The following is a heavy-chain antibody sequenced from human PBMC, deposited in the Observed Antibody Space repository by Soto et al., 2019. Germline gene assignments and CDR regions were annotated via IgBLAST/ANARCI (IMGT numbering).Heavy chain of an antibody. CDR1: RESFSGYY. J-gene: IGHJ4*02. CDR2: INHSGST. D-gene: IGHD6-19*01. CDR3: ARARGWFDY. V-gene: IGHV4-34*01. Sequence: SETLSLTCAVYRESFSGYYWSWMRQPPGKGLEWIGEINHSGSTNYNPSLKSRVTISVDTSKNHFSLNLSSVTAADTAVYYCARARGWFDYWGQGTLVTVSS.